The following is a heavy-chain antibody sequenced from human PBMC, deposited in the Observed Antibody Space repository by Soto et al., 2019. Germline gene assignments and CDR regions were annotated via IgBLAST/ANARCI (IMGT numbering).Heavy chain of an antibody. J-gene: IGHJ4*02. Sequence: GGSLRLSCAASGFTFSSYAMHWVRQAPGKGLEWVAVISYDGSNKYYADSVKGRFTISRDNSKNTLYLQMNSLRAEDTAVYYCARDLGELSLYLGYWGQGTLVTVSS. D-gene: IGHD3-16*02. CDR3: ARDLGELSLYLGY. CDR2: ISYDGSNK. V-gene: IGHV3-30-3*01. CDR1: GFTFSSYA.